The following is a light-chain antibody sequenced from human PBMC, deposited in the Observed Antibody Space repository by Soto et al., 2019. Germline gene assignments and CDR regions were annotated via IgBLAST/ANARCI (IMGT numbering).Light chain of an antibody. J-gene: IGLJ1*01. V-gene: IGLV2-8*01. CDR2: EVT. CDR3: SSDAGNYNYV. Sequence: SVLTQPPSASGSPGQSVTIPCTGTSSDVGGYDHVSWYQQHPGKAPKLLIYEVTKRPAGVPDRFSGSKSGNTASLTVSGLQAEDEADYFCSSDAGNYNYVFXTGTKVTVL. CDR1: SSDVGGYDH.